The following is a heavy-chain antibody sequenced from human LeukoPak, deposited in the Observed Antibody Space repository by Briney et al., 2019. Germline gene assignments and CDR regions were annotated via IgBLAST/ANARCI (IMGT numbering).Heavy chain of an antibody. Sequence: VASVKVSCKASGYTFTGYYMNWVRQAPGQGPEWMGWINPNSGGTNYAQKFQGRVTMTRDTSIRTAYMELSRLRSDDTAAYYCARVIRLGHNDYWGQGTLVTVSS. CDR1: GYTFTGYY. CDR3: ARVIRLGHNDY. D-gene: IGHD7-27*01. V-gene: IGHV1-2*02. CDR2: INPNSGGT. J-gene: IGHJ4*02.